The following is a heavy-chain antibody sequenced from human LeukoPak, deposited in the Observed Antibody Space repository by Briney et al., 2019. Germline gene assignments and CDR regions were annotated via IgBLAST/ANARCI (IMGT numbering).Heavy chain of an antibody. D-gene: IGHD1-26*01. Sequence: SETLSLTCTVSGGSISSGGYYWSWIRQHPGKGLEWIGYIYYSGSTYYIPSLKSRVTISVDTSKNQFSLKLSSVTAADTAVYYCARKVGASLYNWFDPWGQGTLVTVSS. J-gene: IGHJ5*02. CDR1: GGSISSGGYY. V-gene: IGHV4-31*03. CDR2: IYYSGST. CDR3: ARKVGASLYNWFDP.